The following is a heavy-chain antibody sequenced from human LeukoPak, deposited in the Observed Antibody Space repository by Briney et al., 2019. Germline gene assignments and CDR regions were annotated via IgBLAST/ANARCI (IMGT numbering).Heavy chain of an antibody. D-gene: IGHD3-22*01. Sequence: ASVKVSCKASGYTFTGYYMNWVRQAPGQGLEWMGWINPNSGGTNYAQKFQGRVTMTRDTSISTAYMGLSRLRSDDTAVYYCASLGAHYYDSIVDELWGQGTLVTVSS. CDR2: INPNSGGT. V-gene: IGHV1-2*02. CDR3: ASLGAHYYDSIVDEL. J-gene: IGHJ4*02. CDR1: GYTFTGYY.